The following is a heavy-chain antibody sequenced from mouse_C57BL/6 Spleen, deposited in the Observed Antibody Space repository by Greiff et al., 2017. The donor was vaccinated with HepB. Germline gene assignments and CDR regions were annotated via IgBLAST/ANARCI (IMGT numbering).Heavy chain of an antibody. Sequence: VQLQQPGAELVKPGASVKLSCKASGYTFTSYWMHWVKQRPGQGLEWIGMIHPNSGSTNYNEKFKSKATLTVDKSSSTAYMQLSSLTSEDSAVYYCARRGYGNLAWFAYWGQGTLVTVSA. J-gene: IGHJ3*01. D-gene: IGHD2-1*01. CDR3: ARRGYGNLAWFAY. CDR1: GYTFTSYW. V-gene: IGHV1-64*01. CDR2: IHPNSGST.